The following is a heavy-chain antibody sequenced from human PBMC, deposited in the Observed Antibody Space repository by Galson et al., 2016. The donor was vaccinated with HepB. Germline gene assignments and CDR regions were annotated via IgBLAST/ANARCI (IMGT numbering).Heavy chain of an antibody. CDR1: GYTLTAYH. Sequence: SVKVSCKASGYTLTAYHMHWVRQAPGQGLEWRGWINPNSATKYARKFQGSVTMTRDTSISTLYMELSSLKSDDTAVYYCARDQASLPPSSGAFDIWGQGTMVTVSP. CDR2: INPNSAT. CDR3: ARDQASLPPSSGAFDI. J-gene: IGHJ3*02. V-gene: IGHV1-2*02.